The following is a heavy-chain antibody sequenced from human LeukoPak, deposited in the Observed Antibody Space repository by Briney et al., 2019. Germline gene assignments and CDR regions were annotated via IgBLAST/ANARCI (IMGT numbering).Heavy chain of an antibody. Sequence: SETLSLTCAVYGGSFSDYYWTWIRQSPGKGLEWIGEINHGGSTNYNPSLESRVTISVDTSKNQVSLKLNSVTAADTAVYFCARRLYQLSRYAFDIWGQGTMVTVSS. J-gene: IGHJ3*02. V-gene: IGHV4-34*01. CDR2: INHGGST. CDR3: ARRLYQLSRYAFDI. D-gene: IGHD3-16*02. CDR1: GGSFSDYY.